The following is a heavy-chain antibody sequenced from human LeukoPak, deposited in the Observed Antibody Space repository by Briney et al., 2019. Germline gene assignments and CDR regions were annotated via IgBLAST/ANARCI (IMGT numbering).Heavy chain of an antibody. CDR2: IKQDGSEK. D-gene: IGHD6-6*01. CDR3: ARSHSTSSKIFDY. Sequence: GGSLRLSCAASGFTFSNYWVNCVRQAPGKGLEWVANIKQDGSEKYYVDSVKGRFTISRDNAKNSLNLQMNSLRAGDTAVYYCARSHSTSSKIFDYWGQGTLVTVSS. V-gene: IGHV3-7*01. CDR1: GFTFSNYW. J-gene: IGHJ4*02.